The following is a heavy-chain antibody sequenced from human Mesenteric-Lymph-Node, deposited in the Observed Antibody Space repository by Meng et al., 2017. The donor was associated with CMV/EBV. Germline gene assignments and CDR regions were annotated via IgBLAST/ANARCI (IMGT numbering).Heavy chain of an antibody. V-gene: IGHV1-2*06. CDR2: INPNSGGT. Sequence: FTGYYMHWVRQAPGHGLEWMGRINPNSGGTNYAQKFQGRVTMTSDTSISTAYMELSRLRSDDTAVYYCARESVRQDIVVVPAATNYWGQGTLVTVSS. D-gene: IGHD2-2*01. CDR3: ARESVRQDIVVVPAATNY. J-gene: IGHJ4*02. CDR1: FTGYY.